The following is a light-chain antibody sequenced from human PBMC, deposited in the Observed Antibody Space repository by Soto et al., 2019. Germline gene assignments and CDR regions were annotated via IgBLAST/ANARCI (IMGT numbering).Light chain of an antibody. J-gene: IGLJ1*01. CDR3: QSYDTTLRGFYV. V-gene: IGLV1-40*01. CDR2: GNV. CDR1: SSNIGAGFD. Sequence: QSVLTQPPSVSGAPGQRVTISCTGSSSNIGAGFDVHWYQHLPGTAPKVVIYGNVNRPSGVPDRFSGSKSATSASLAITGLQTEDEANYYCQSYDTTLRGFYVFGSGTKLTVL.